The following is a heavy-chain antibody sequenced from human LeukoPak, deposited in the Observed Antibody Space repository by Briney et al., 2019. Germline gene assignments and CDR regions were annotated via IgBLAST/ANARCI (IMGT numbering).Heavy chain of an antibody. Sequence: PGGSLRLSCAASGFTVSSNYMSWVRQAPGKGLEWVSVIYSGGTTYYADSVKGRFTISRDNSKNTLYLQMDSLRAEDTAVYYCARERTGIVGESGYWGQGTLVTVSS. D-gene: IGHD1-26*01. CDR3: ARERTGIVGESGY. V-gene: IGHV3-66*02. CDR2: IYSGGTT. CDR1: GFTVSSNY. J-gene: IGHJ4*02.